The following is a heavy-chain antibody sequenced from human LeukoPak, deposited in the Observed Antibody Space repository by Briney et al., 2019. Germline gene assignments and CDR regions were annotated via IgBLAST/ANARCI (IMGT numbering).Heavy chain of an antibody. Sequence: GGSLRPSCAASGNYWMHWVRHVPGKGLVWVSHINSDGSWTSYADSVKGRFTISKDNAKNTVYLQMNSLRAEDTAVYYCVSFYETYWGRGTLVTVSS. CDR3: VSFYETY. J-gene: IGHJ4*02. D-gene: IGHD2/OR15-2a*01. CDR1: GNYW. CDR2: INSDGSWT. V-gene: IGHV3-74*01.